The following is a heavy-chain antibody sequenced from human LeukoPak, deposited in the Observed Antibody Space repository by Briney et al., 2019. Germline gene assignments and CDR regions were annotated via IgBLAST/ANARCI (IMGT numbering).Heavy chain of an antibody. J-gene: IGHJ4*02. CDR1: GFTFSSCS. CDR2: ISSSSSYI. CDR3: ARDLWELQSLDY. V-gene: IGHV3-21*01. D-gene: IGHD1-26*01. Sequence: GGSLRLSCAASGFTFSSCSMNWVRQAPGKGLEWVSSISSSSSYIYYADSVKGRFTISRDNAKNSLYLQMNSLRAEDTAVYYCARDLWELQSLDYWGQGTLVTVSS.